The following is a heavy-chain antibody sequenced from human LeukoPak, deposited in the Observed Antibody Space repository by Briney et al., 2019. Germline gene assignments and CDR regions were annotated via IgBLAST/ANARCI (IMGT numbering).Heavy chain of an antibody. Sequence: ASVKVSCKASGYTFTGYYIHWVRQAPGQGLEWMGWIRGDNGGTNFAQKFRGRVTMTRDTSTTTAYMELSRLRSDDTAVYYCARGLTVSIGNDFPYHYYYMDVWGKGTTVTVS. CDR3: ARGLTVSIGNDFPYHYYYMDV. D-gene: IGHD3-3*01. J-gene: IGHJ6*03. CDR2: IRGDNGGT. V-gene: IGHV1-2*02. CDR1: GYTFTGYY.